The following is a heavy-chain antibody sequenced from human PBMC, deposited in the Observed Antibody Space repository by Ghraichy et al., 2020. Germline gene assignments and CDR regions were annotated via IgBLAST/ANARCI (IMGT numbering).Heavy chain of an antibody. D-gene: IGHD1-26*01. CDR1: GGSISSYY. CDR3: ARHAEWELGRFDY. V-gene: IGHV4-59*08. Sequence: SETLSLTCTVSGGSISSYYWSWIRQPPGKGLEWIGYIYYTGSTDYNPSFKRRVTMSVDTAKNQFSLNLSSVTAADTAMYYCARHAEWELGRFDYWGQGSLVTVSS. CDR2: IYYTGST. J-gene: IGHJ4*02.